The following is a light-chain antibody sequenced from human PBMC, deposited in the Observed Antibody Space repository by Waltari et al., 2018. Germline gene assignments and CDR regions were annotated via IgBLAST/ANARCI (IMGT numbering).Light chain of an antibody. CDR2: DNT. CDR1: SSDIGSFV. J-gene: IGLJ2*01. Sequence: LTQPPSLSGAPGHRVTISCTGSSSDIGSFVFNRYQHRPGSVPRLLIYDNTHRPSGVPDRFSASKSDTSASLDIAGLQPDDEADYYCQSYDNTGRGSVLIGGGTRLTVL. CDR3: QSYDNTGRGSVL. V-gene: IGLV1-40*01.